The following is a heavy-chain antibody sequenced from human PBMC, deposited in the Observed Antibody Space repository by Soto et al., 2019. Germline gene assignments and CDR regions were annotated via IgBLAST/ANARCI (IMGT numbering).Heavy chain of an antibody. J-gene: IGHJ6*02. D-gene: IGHD6-6*01. V-gene: IGHV1-2*04. CDR2: INPNSGGT. Sequence: ASVKVSCKASGYTFTGYYMHWLRQSPGQGLEWMGWINPNSGGTNYAQKFQGWVTMTRDTSISTAYMELSRLRSGDTAVYYCARDMDSSSKDYYYGMDVWGQGTTVTVSS. CDR1: GYTFTGYY. CDR3: ARDMDSSSKDYYYGMDV.